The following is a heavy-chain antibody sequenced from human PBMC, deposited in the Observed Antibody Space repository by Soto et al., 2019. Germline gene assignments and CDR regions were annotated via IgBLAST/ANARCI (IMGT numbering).Heavy chain of an antibody. J-gene: IGHJ6*02. V-gene: IGHV3-53*01. CDR2: LFSGGST. Sequence: GSLRLSCEVSGVSVSSNYISWVRQAPGKGLEWVSVLFSGGSTYYADSVQGRFTISRDTSKSTVYLQMHSLTAENTAVYYCTRDQSIVGATGGAYFYYGMDVWGQGTTVTVSS. CDR1: GVSVSSNY. CDR3: TRDQSIVGATGGAYFYYGMDV. D-gene: IGHD1-26*01.